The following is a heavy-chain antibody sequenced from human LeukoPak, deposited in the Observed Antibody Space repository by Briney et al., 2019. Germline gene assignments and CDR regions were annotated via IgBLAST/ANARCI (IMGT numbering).Heavy chain of an antibody. CDR1: GGTFISYA. CDR3: ARGDGRFGVIDY. V-gene: IGHV1-69*13. J-gene: IGHJ4*02. Sequence: ASVKVSCKASGGTFISYAISWVRQAPGQGLEWMGGIIPIFGTANYAQKFQGRVTITADESTSTAYMELRSLRSDDTAVYYCARGDGRFGVIDYWGQGTLVTVSS. CDR2: IIPIFGTA. D-gene: IGHD3-10*01.